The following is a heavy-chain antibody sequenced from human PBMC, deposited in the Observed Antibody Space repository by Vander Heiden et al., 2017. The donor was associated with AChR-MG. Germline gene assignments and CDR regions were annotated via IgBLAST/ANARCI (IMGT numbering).Heavy chain of an antibody. CDR2: ISWNSGSI. Sequence: EVQLVESGGGLVQPGRSLRLSCAASGFTFDDYAMHWVRQAPGKGLEWVSGISWNSGSIGYADSVKGRFTISRDNAKNSLYLQMNSLRAEDTALYYCAKGADGDYPPFDYWGQGTLVTVSS. J-gene: IGHJ4*02. V-gene: IGHV3-9*01. CDR3: AKGADGDYPPFDY. CDR1: GFTFDDYA. D-gene: IGHD4-17*01.